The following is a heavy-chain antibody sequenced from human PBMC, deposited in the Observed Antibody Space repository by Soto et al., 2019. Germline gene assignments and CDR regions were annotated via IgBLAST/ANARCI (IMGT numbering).Heavy chain of an antibody. CDR1: GFTFSSYA. V-gene: IGHV3-23*01. CDR3: AKDDRGDYGDPLDY. CDR2: ISGSGGST. D-gene: IGHD4-17*01. Sequence: EVQLLESGGGLVQPGGSLRLSCAASGFTFSSYAMSWVRQAPGKGLEWVSAISGSGGSTYYADSVKGRFTISRDNSKNALYLQVNSLRGEDTAVYYCAKDDRGDYGDPLDYWGQGTLVTVSS. J-gene: IGHJ4*02.